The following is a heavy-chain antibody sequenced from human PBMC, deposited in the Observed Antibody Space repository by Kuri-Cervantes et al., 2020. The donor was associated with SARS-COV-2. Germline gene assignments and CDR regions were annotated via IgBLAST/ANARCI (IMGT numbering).Heavy chain of an antibody. CDR2: IYCSGST. CDR3: ARAIDMNRVYCSGTSPCDAFDI. Sequence: SETLSLTCTVSGGSISSYYWSWIRQPPGKGLEWIGYIYCSGSTNYNPSPKSRVTISVDTSKNQFSLKLSSVTAADTAVYYCARAIDMNRVYCSGTSPCDAFDIWGQGTMVTVSS. CDR1: GGSISSYY. V-gene: IGHV4-59*01. D-gene: IGHD2-2*01. J-gene: IGHJ3*02.